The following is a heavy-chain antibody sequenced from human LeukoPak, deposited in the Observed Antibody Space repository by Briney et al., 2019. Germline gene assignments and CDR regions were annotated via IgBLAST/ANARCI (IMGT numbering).Heavy chain of an antibody. CDR1: GGSISSSSYY. Sequence: SETLSLTCTVSGGSISSSSYYWGWIRQPPGKGLEWIGYIYYSGSTNYNPSLKSRVTISVDTSKNQFSLKLSSVTAADTAVYYCARGGSSGWYYYGMDVWGQGTTVTVSS. CDR2: IYYSGST. V-gene: IGHV4-61*05. D-gene: IGHD6-19*01. CDR3: ARGGSSGWYYYGMDV. J-gene: IGHJ6*02.